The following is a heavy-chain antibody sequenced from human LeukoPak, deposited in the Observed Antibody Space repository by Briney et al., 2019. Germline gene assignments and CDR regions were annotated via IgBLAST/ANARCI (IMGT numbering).Heavy chain of an antibody. Sequence: PSETLSLTYTVSGGSISSSSYYWGWIRQPPGKGLECIGSIHYRGSTYYNPSLKSRLTISVDTSKNQFSLNLNSVTAADTAVYYCARLPTTMTTYYFDFWGQGTLVTASS. CDR2: IHYRGST. V-gene: IGHV4-39*01. CDR1: GGSISSSSYY. D-gene: IGHD4-17*01. CDR3: ARLPTTMTTYYFDF. J-gene: IGHJ4*02.